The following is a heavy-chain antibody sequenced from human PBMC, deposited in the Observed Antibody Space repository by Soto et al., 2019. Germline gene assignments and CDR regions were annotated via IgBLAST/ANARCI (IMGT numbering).Heavy chain of an antibody. D-gene: IGHD3-16*01. J-gene: IGHJ1*01. CDR1: GGTFSSYA. V-gene: IGHV1-69*13. CDR2: IIPIFGTA. Sequence: SVKVSCKASGGTFSSYAISWLRQSPGQGLEWMGGIIPIFGTANYAQKFQGRVTITADESTSTAYMELSSLRSEDTAVYYCARDPSLTDYREYFQHWGQGTLVTVSS. CDR3: ARDPSLTDYREYFQH.